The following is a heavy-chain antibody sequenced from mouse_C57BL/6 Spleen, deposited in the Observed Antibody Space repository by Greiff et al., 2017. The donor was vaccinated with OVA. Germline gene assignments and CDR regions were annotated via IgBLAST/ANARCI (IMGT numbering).Heavy chain of an antibody. D-gene: IGHD1-1*01. Sequence: EVQLKESGGGLVQPGGSMKLSCVASGFTFSNYWMNWVRQSPEKGLEWVAQIRLKSDNYATHYAESVKGRFTISRDDSKSSVYLQMNNLRAEDTGIYYCTDYYGIWYFDVWGTGTTVTVSS. CDR3: TDYYGIWYFDV. V-gene: IGHV6-3*01. CDR1: GFTFSNYW. CDR2: IRLKSDNYAT. J-gene: IGHJ1*03.